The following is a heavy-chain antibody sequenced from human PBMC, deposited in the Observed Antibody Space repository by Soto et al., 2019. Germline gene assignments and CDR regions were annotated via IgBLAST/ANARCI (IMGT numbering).Heavy chain of an antibody. CDR3: ARLTFGENSFYGMDV. Sequence: GGSLRLSCVASRFTFSSFTMNWVRQAPGKGLEWVSSISGSSTDVQHADLVKGRFTISRDNTKNSLYLQMSSLRAEDTAAYYCARLTFGENSFYGMDVWGQGTTVTVSS. CDR2: ISGSSTDV. J-gene: IGHJ6*02. V-gene: IGHV3-21*01. D-gene: IGHD3-3*01. CDR1: RFTFSSFT.